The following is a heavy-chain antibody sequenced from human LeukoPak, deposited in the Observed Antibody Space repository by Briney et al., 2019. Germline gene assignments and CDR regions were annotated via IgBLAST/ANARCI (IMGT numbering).Heavy chain of an antibody. CDR3: ALAGDGGDLDY. D-gene: IGHD6-19*01. J-gene: IGHJ4*02. CDR1: GFTFSSYA. CDR2: ISGSDGYT. V-gene: IGHV3-23*01. Sequence: PGGSLRLSCGASGFTFSSYAMSWVRQAPGKGLEWVSGISGSDGYTYYAGSVKGRFTISRDNSKNTLSLQMNSLRAEDTAVYYCALAGDGGDLDYWGQGTLVTVSS.